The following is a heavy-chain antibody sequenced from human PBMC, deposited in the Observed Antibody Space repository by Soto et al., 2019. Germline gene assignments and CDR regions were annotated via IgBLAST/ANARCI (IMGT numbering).Heavy chain of an antibody. D-gene: IGHD2-2*01. Sequence: ASVKVSCKASGYTFTSYYMHWVRQAPGQGLEWMGIINPSGGSTSYAQKFQGRVTMTRDTSTSTVYMELSSLRSEDTAVYYCARDAPIDPTRYCSSTSCSEKTFDYWGQGTLVTVSS. CDR1: GYTFTSYY. V-gene: IGHV1-46*03. CDR3: ARDAPIDPTRYCSSTSCSEKTFDY. J-gene: IGHJ4*02. CDR2: INPSGGST.